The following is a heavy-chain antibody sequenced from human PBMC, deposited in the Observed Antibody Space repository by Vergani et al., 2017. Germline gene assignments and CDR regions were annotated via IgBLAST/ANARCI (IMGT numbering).Heavy chain of an antibody. V-gene: IGHV3-9*01. Sequence: EELLVESGGDLVQPGRSLRLSCAASGFSFDEYGMHWVRQVPGKGLEWVSGILRENGSIGYGDSGRGRFTISRDNAKNTLYLQMNSLRPEDTALYYCTKDWGSRTAGLAYWGQGTPVTVSS. CDR2: ILRENGSI. CDR1: GFSFDEYG. CDR3: TKDWGSRTAGLAY. J-gene: IGHJ4*02. D-gene: IGHD6-13*01.